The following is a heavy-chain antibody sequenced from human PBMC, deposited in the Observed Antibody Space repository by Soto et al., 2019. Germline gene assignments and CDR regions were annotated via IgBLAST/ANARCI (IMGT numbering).Heavy chain of an antibody. CDR2: IRFDGTNI. Sequence: GGSLRLSCAASGIIFNGFGMHWVRQAPGKGLEWVAIIRFDGTNIHYADSVKGRFTISRDNSKNTLYLQMNSLRVEDTAVYYCARDSVAGNGLSDWFGPWGQGTLVTVSS. D-gene: IGHD6-19*01. CDR3: ARDSVAGNGLSDWFGP. J-gene: IGHJ5*02. V-gene: IGHV3-30*02. CDR1: GIIFNGFG.